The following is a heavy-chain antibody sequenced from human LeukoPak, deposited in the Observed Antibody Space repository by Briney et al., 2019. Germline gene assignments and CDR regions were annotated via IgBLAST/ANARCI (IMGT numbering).Heavy chain of an antibody. D-gene: IGHD3-22*01. CDR1: GGSISSYY. V-gene: IGHV4-59*08. J-gene: IGHJ4*02. Sequence: SETLSLTCTVSGGSISSYYWSWIRQPPGKGLEWIGYIYYSGSTNYNPSLKSRVTISVDTSKNQFSLKLSSVTAADMAVYYCAEYYYDSSGYYYFDYWGQGTLVTVSS. CDR3: AEYYYDSSGYYYFDY. CDR2: IYYSGST.